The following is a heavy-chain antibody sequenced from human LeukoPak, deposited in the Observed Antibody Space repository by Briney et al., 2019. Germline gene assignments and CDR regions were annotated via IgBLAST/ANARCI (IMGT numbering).Heavy chain of an antibody. V-gene: IGHV4-4*02. CDR2: IYYSGST. Sequence: KPGGSLRLSCAASGFTFSDGWMNWVRQPPGKGLEWIGSIYYSGSTYYNPSLKSRVTISVDTSKNQFSLKLSSVTAADTAVYYCARGLLWFGEYDAFDIWGQGTMVTVSS. CDR1: GFTFSDGW. CDR3: ARGLLWFGEYDAFDI. D-gene: IGHD3-10*01. J-gene: IGHJ3*02.